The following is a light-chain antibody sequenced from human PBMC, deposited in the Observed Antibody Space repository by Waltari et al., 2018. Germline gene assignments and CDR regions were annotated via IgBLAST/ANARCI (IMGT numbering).Light chain of an antibody. CDR3: QKYVNLPAT. Sequence: SCRASQDGGKYVALYHQHPGQAPRLLIYAASIRATGIPDRFSGSGSGTDFTLTISRLEPEDFAVYYCQKYVNLPATFGQGTKVEIK. J-gene: IGKJ1*01. V-gene: IGKV3-20*01. CDR1: QDGGKY. CDR2: AAS.